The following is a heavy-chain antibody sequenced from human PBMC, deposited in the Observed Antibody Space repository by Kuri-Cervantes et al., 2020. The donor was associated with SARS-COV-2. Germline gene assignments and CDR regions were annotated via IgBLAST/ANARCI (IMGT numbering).Heavy chain of an antibody. CDR2: INPNSGVT. V-gene: IGHV1-2*02. CDR3: ARAFWGGDKWLAPKEHAFDI. CDR1: GYTFTGYY. J-gene: IGHJ3*02. D-gene: IGHD6-19*01. Sequence: ASVKVSCKASGYTFTGYYMHWVRQAPGQGLEWMGWINPNSGVTNYAQKFQGRVTITRDTSISIAYMELSRLRSDDTAVYYYARAFWGGDKWLAPKEHAFDIWGQGTMVTVSS.